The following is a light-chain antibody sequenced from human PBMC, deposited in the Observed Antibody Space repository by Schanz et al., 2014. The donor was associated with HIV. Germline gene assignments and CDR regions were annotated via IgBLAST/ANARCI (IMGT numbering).Light chain of an antibody. CDR1: NSDVGYYSY. J-gene: IGLJ1*01. V-gene: IGLV2-14*03. Sequence: QSALTQPASVSGSPGQSITISCTGTNSDVGYYSYVSWYQQHPGKAPKLMIYDVSSRPSGVSNRFTGSKSGNTASLTIYGLVDEDEDDYYCSSSSSSSTCVFGTGTKLTVL. CDR3: SSSSSSSTCV. CDR2: DVS.